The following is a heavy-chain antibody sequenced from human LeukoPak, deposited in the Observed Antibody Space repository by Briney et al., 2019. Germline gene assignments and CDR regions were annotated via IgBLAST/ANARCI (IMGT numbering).Heavy chain of an antibody. CDR3: ARDRRSESSGYYYSDY. J-gene: IGHJ4*02. Sequence: GGSLRLSCAASGFTFSTYSMSWVRQAPGKGLEWVSSISSSSSYISYADLMKGRFTVSRGNAKNSMYLQMNSLRAEDTGVYYCARDRRSESSGYYYSDYWGQGTLVTVSS. V-gene: IGHV3-21*01. CDR1: GFTFSTYS. D-gene: IGHD3-22*01. CDR2: ISSSSSYI.